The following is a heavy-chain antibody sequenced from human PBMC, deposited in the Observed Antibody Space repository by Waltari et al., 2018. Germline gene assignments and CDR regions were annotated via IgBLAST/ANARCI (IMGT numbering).Heavy chain of an antibody. CDR2: ISGSGGSK. Sequence: EVQLLESGGGLLQPGGSLRLSCVASGFTFSSYSMSWVRQAPGKGLEWVSAISGSGGSKYYADSVKGRVTISRDNSKNTLFLQMNSLRVEDTAVYYCARDQFPTSSVCNGDYYGLDVWGQGTTVTVSS. D-gene: IGHD2-2*01. V-gene: IGHV3-23*01. CDR3: ARDQFPTSSVCNGDYYGLDV. J-gene: IGHJ6*02. CDR1: GFTFSSYS.